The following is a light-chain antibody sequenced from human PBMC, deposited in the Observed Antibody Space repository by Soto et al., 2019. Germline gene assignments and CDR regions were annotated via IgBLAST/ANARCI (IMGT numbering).Light chain of an antibody. CDR2: GNS. CDR3: QSYDSSLSERV. Sequence: QAVVTQPPSVSGAPGQRVTISCTGSSSNIGAGYDVHWYQQLPGTAPKLLIYGNSNRPSGVPDRFSGPKSGTSASLAITGLQAEDEADYYCQSYDSSLSERVFGGGTKLTVL. J-gene: IGLJ2*01. CDR1: SSNIGAGYD. V-gene: IGLV1-40*01.